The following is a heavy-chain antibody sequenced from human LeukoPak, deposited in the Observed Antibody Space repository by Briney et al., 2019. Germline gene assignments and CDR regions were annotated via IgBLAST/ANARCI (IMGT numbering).Heavy chain of an antibody. V-gene: IGHV3-74*01. CDR2: INTDGSNT. CDR3: ASGLRYFDWLLTAPLKGDC. J-gene: IGHJ4*02. CDR1: GFIFSTYW. D-gene: IGHD3-9*01. Sequence: GGSLRLSCAASGFIFSTYWMHWVRQAPGKGLVWVSRINTDGSNTSYADSVKGRFTISRDNAKNTLYLQMNSLRAEDTAVYYCASGLRYFDWLLTAPLKGDCWGQGTLVTVSS.